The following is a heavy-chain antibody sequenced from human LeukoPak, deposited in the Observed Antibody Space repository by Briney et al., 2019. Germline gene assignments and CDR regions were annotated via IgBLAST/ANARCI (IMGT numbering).Heavy chain of an antibody. V-gene: IGHV3-30*02. CDR1: GFSFSKYG. CDR3: AKIDIFDYDTSGRHWLDS. Sequence: PGGSLRLSCVASGFSFSKYGMHWVRQAPGKGLEWVSFLRFDATSNYYAESVRGRFIISRDNSRNTLYLQMNSLRTEDTAVYYCAKIDIFDYDTSGRHWLDSWGQGTLVTVSS. D-gene: IGHD4-17*01. J-gene: IGHJ5*01. CDR2: LRFDATSN.